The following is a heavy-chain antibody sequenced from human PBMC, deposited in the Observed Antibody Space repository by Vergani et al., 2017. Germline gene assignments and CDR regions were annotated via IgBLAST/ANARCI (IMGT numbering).Heavy chain of an antibody. J-gene: IGHJ4*02. CDR3: ARDLEGSGWSFDY. CDR1: GGSISSSSYY. Sequence: QLQLQESGPGLVKPSETLSLTCTVSGGSISSSSYYWGWIRQHPGKGLEWIGYIYYSGSTYYNPSLKSRVTISLDTSKNQFSLKLSSVTAADTAVYYCARDLEGSGWSFDYWGQGTLVTVSS. D-gene: IGHD6-19*01. V-gene: IGHV4-31*03. CDR2: IYYSGST.